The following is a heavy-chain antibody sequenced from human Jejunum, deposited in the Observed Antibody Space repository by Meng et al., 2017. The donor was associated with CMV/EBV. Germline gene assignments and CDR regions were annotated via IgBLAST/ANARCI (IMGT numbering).Heavy chain of an antibody. V-gene: IGHV3-30*02. CDR3: VQGGYCSSTTCYNLGWFAP. D-gene: IGHD2-2*03. Sequence: GMHWVRKAQGKGLEWVAFIRYDGGNTYYTDSVKGRFTISRDNSKNTLYLQLNSLRAEDTAVYHCVQGGYCSSTTCYNLGWFAPWGQGTLVTVSS. CDR1: G. J-gene: IGHJ5*02. CDR2: IRYDGGNT.